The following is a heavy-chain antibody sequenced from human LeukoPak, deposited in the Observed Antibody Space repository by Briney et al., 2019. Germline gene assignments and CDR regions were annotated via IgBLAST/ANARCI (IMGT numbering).Heavy chain of an antibody. D-gene: IGHD3-3*01. CDR1: GGSISSSSYY. V-gene: IGHV4-39*01. J-gene: IGHJ6*04. Sequence: PSETLSLTCTVSGGSISSSSYYWGWIRQPPGKGLEWMGSIYYSGSTYYNPSLKSRVTISVDTSKNQFSLKLNSVTAADTAVYYCARHYDFWSGYYFHVWGKGTTVTVSS. CDR2: IYYSGST. CDR3: ARHYDFWSGYYFHV.